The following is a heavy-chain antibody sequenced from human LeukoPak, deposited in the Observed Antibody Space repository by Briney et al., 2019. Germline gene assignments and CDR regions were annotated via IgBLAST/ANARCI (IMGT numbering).Heavy chain of an antibody. D-gene: IGHD5-24*01. CDR1: GGTFSNYV. V-gene: IGHV1-69*05. J-gene: IGHJ5*02. CDR3: ARNRDGYNYNWFDP. CDR2: IIPRFGTA. Sequence: SVKVSCKTPGGTFSNYVVTWVRQAPGQGLEWMGRIIPRFGTANYAQKFQDRVTITTDESTSTAYMELSSLRSEDTAVYYCARNRDGYNYNWFDPWGQGTLVTVSP.